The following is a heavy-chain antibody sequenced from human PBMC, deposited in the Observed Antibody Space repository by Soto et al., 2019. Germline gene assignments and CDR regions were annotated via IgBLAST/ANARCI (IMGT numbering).Heavy chain of an antibody. CDR2: INPSGGST. V-gene: IGHV1-46*03. CDR1: GYTFTKYY. D-gene: IGHD3-3*01. CDR3: SIELERRGTIFGLITLWMCNWMDS. Sequence: QVQLVQSGTEVKKPGASVKISCKASGYTFTKYYMHWVRQAPGQGLEWMGIINPSGGSTTYAQKLQDRVTMTRDTSTSALYMELNILRSEDTAIYYCSIELERRGTIFGLITLWMCNWMDSWGQGTLATVSS. J-gene: IGHJ5*02.